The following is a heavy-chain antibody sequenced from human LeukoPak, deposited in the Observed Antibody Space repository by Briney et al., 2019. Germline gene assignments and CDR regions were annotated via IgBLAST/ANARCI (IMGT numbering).Heavy chain of an antibody. CDR3: AREGGNYDYFDY. CDR1: GGSINNYY. V-gene: IGHV4-59*01. CDR2: IYYSGST. D-gene: IGHD1-7*01. Sequence: PSETLPLTCTVSGGSINNYYWSWIRQSAGKGLEWIGYIYYSGSTNYNPSLKSRVTISVDTSKNQFSLKLSSVTAADTAVYYCAREGGNYDYFDYWGQGTLVTVSS. J-gene: IGHJ4*02.